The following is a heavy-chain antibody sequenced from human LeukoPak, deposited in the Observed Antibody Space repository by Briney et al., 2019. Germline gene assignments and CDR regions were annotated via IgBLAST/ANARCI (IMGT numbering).Heavy chain of an antibody. CDR3: ARDTYYDLWSGYYSKNNWFDP. Sequence: SETLSLTCAVYGGSFSGYYWSWIRQPPGKGLEWIGEINHSGSTNYNPSLKSRVTISVDTSKNQFSLKLSSVTAADTAVYYCARDTYYDLWSGYYSKNNWFDPWGQGTLVTVSS. CDR1: GGSFSGYY. V-gene: IGHV4-34*01. J-gene: IGHJ5*02. CDR2: INHSGST. D-gene: IGHD3-3*01.